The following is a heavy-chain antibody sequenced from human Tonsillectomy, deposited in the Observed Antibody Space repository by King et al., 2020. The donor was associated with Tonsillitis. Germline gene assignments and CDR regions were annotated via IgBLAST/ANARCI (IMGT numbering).Heavy chain of an antibody. CDR1: GFTFSSYG. V-gene: IGHV3-33*08. Sequence: VQLVESGGGVVQPGRSLRLSCAASGFTFSSYGMHWVRQAPGKGLEWVAVIWYDGSNEYYADSVKGRFTISRDNSKNTLYLQMNSLRAEETAVYFCARGIAVAGTPFDWYFDLWGRGTLVTVSS. D-gene: IGHD6-19*01. CDR3: ARGIAVAGTPFDWYFDL. J-gene: IGHJ2*01. CDR2: IWYDGSNE.